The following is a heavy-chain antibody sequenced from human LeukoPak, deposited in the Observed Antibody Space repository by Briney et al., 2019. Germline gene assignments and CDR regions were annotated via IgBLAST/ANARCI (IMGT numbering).Heavy chain of an antibody. CDR1: GFTFRTYW. V-gene: IGHV3-74*01. Sequence: TGGSLRLPCAASGFTFRTYWMHWVRHAPGKGLVWVSHSNSDGSTTSYADSVKGRFTISRDNAKNTLYLQMNRLRAEDTAVYYCARDVKGPVNDVFDIWGQGTMVTVSS. J-gene: IGHJ3*02. CDR2: SNSDGSTT. CDR3: ARDVKGPVNDVFDI. D-gene: IGHD4-23*01.